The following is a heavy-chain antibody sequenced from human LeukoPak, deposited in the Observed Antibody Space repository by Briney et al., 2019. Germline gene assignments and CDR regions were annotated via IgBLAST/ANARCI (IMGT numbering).Heavy chain of an antibody. CDR1: GFTFSNYW. CDR3: ATQQGGNPAC. J-gene: IGHJ4*02. D-gene: IGHD1-14*01. Sequence: PGGSLRLSCAASGFTFSNYWMSWVRQAPGKGLEWVANIKQDGSEKYYVDSVKGRFTISRDNAKNSLYLQMNSLRAEDTAVYYWATQQGGNPACWGQGTLVTVSS. V-gene: IGHV3-7*01. CDR2: IKQDGSEK.